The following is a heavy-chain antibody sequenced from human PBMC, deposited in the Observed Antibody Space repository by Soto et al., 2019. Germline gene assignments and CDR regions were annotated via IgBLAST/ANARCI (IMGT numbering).Heavy chain of an antibody. Sequence: GASVKVSCKASGYTFTSYYMHWVRQAPGQGLEWMGRMNPNSGNTGYAQKFQGRVTMTRNTSISTAYMELSSLRSEDTAVYYCAGSPGRGTAYYYYMDVWGKGTTVTVSS. V-gene: IGHV1-8*02. CDR1: GYTFTSYY. J-gene: IGHJ6*03. CDR3: AGSPGRGTAYYYYMDV. D-gene: IGHD1-26*01. CDR2: MNPNSGNT.